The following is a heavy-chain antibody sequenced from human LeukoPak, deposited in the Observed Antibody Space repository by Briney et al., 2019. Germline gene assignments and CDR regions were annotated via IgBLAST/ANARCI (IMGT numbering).Heavy chain of an antibody. D-gene: IGHD6-13*01. J-gene: IGHJ4*02. Sequence: SETLSLTCTVSGGSISSYYWGWIRQPPGKGLEWIGYIYYSGSTNYSPSLESRVTISVDTSKNQFSLKLSSVTAADTAVYYCARDSSLYYFDYWGQGTLVTVSS. V-gene: IGHV4-59*01. CDR2: IYYSGST. CDR3: ARDSSLYYFDY. CDR1: GGSISSYY.